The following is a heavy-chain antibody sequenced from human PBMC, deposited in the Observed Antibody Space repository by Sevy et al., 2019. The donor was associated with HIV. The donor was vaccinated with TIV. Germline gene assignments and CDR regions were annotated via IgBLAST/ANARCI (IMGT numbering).Heavy chain of an antibody. D-gene: IGHD1-1*01. V-gene: IGHV3-9*01. CDR3: TRMNGGFDY. Sequence: GGSLRLSCAASRFKFDDYTMHWVRHAPGKGLEWVSSINWNSAAIVYADSVRGRFTISRDNAKNSLYLQMNSLTTEDTALYYCTRMNGGFDYWGQGTQVTVSS. J-gene: IGHJ4*02. CDR1: RFKFDDYT. CDR2: INWNSAAI.